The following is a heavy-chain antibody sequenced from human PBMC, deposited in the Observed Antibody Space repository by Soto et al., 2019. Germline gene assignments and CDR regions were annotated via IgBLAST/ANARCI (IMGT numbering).Heavy chain of an antibody. J-gene: IGHJ4*02. CDR1: GFTFTAYA. CDR2: ISYDGSNI. CDR3: ARDFRASSGWTRGYLDY. V-gene: IGHV3-30-3*01. Sequence: QVKLVESGGGVVQPGRSLRLSCAPSGFTFTAYAFHWVRQAPGKGLEWVSVISYDGSNIYYADSVKGRFTISRDNSKNTLYLQMNSLRAYDTAVYYCARDFRASSGWTRGYLDYWGQGALVTVS. D-gene: IGHD6-19*01.